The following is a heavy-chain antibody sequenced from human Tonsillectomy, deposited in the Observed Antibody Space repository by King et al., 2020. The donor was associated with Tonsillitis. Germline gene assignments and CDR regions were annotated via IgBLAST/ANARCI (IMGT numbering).Heavy chain of an antibody. D-gene: IGHD1-26*01. CDR1: GYTLTELS. V-gene: IGHV1-24*01. CDR3: ATSPQWELLPHDAFDI. CDR2: FDPEDGET. Sequence: QLVQSGAGVKKPGASVKVSCKVSGYTLTELSMHWVRQAPGKGLEWMGGFDPEDGETIYAQKFQGRVTMTEDTSTDTAYMELSSLRSEDTAVYYCATSPQWELLPHDAFDIWGQGTMVTVSS. J-gene: IGHJ3*02.